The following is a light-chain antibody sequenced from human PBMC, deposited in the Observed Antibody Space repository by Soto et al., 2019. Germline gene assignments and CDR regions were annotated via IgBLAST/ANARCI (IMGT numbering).Light chain of an antibody. Sequence: EVVFTQSPGTLSLSPGERATLSCRASQSISSTYFAWYQQKPGQAPRLLFYGASSRATDIPDRFSGSGSGTDFTLTISRLEPEDFAVYYCQQYGSSSTFGQGTRLEIK. CDR3: QQYGSSST. J-gene: IGKJ5*01. CDR1: QSISSTY. CDR2: GAS. V-gene: IGKV3-20*01.